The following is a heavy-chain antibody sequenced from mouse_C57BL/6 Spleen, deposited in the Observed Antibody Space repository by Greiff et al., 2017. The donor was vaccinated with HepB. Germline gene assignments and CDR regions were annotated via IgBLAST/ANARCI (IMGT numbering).Heavy chain of an antibody. Sequence: VQLQQSVAELVRPGASVKLSCTASGFNIKNTYMHWVKQRPEQGLEWIGRIDPANGNTKYAPKFQGKATITADTSSNTAYLQLSSLTSEDTAIYYCAAYDYDGGDWFAYWGQGTLVTVSA. CDR2: IDPANGNT. J-gene: IGHJ3*01. CDR1: GFNIKNTY. D-gene: IGHD2-4*01. V-gene: IGHV14-3*01. CDR3: AAYDYDGGDWFAY.